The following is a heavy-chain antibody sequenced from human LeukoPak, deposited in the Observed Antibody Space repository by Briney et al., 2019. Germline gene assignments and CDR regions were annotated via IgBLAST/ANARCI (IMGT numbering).Heavy chain of an antibody. D-gene: IGHD3-10*01. V-gene: IGHV4-39*07. CDR3: ARDPGQPLLWFGELFFYYYMDV. Sequence: PSETLSLTCTVSGGSISSSSHYWGWIRQPPGKGLEWIGSLYHSGSTYYNPSLKSRVTISVDTSKNQFSLKLSSVTAADTAVYYCARDPGQPLLWFGELFFYYYMDVWGKGTTVTVSS. CDR2: LYHSGST. J-gene: IGHJ6*03. CDR1: GGSISSSSHY.